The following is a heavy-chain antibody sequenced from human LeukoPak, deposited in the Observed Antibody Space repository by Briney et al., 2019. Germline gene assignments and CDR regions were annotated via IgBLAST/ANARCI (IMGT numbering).Heavy chain of an antibody. CDR3: ARVTDNWNDVSY. D-gene: IGHD1-20*01. CDR1: GFTVSSNY. Sequence: SGGSLRLSCAASGFTVSSNYMSWVRQAPGKGLEWVSVIYSGGSTYYADSVKGRFTISRDNSKNTLYLQMNSLRAEDTAVYYCARVTDNWNDVSYWGQGTLVTVSS. CDR2: IYSGGST. J-gene: IGHJ4*02. V-gene: IGHV3-53*01.